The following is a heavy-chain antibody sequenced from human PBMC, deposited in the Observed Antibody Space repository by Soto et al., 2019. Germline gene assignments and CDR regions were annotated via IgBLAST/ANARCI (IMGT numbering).Heavy chain of an antibody. J-gene: IGHJ4*02. D-gene: IGHD6-13*01. V-gene: IGHV4-30-2*01. CDR1: GGSISSGGYS. CDR2: IYHSGST. Sequence: SETLSLTCAVSGGSISSGGYSWSWIRQPPGKGLEWIGYIYHSGSTYYNPSLKSRVTISVDRSKNQFSLKLSSVTAADTAVYYCARGIAAAGTKYFDYWGQGTLVTVSS. CDR3: ARGIAAAGTKYFDY.